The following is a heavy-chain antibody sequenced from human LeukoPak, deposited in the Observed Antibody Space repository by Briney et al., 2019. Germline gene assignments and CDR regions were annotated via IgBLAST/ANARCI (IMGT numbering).Heavy chain of an antibody. CDR2: IRSDGSNK. D-gene: IGHD2-2*01. V-gene: IGHV3-30*02. Sequence: PGGSLRLSCAGSGFSFSSYGMHWVRQAPGKGLEWMAFIRSDGSNKYYADSVKGRFTISRDNSKNTLYLQMNSLRAEDTAVYYCAKDLSSTSCPDYWGQGTLVTVSS. CDR3: AKDLSSTSCPDY. CDR1: GFSFSSYG. J-gene: IGHJ4*02.